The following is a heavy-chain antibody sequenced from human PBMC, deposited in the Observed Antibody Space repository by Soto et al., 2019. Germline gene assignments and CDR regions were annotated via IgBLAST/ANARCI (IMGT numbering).Heavy chain of an antibody. Sequence: SETLSLTCTVSGGSISGYYWSWIRQPAGKGLEWIGRMYNSERTNYNPSLKSRVIMSMDTSKNQFSLKLTSVTAADTAVYFCAREPLAHSYFDLWGQGTLVTVSS. V-gene: IGHV4-4*07. J-gene: IGHJ4*02. CDR3: AREPLAHSYFDL. CDR2: MYNSERT. CDR1: GGSISGYY.